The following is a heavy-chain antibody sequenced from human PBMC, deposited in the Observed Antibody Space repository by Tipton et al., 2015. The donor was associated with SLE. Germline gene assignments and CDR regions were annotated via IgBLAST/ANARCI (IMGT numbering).Heavy chain of an antibody. J-gene: IGHJ4*02. D-gene: IGHD2-2*01. CDR2: IWYDGSNK. CDR1: GFTFSSYG. Sequence: SLRLSCAASGFTFSSYGMHWVRQAPGKGLEWVAVIWYDGSNKYYADSVKGRFTISRDNSKNTLYLQMNSLRAEDTAVYYCARGYCSSTSCYRPLDYWGQGTLVTVSS. V-gene: IGHV3-33*01. CDR3: ARGYCSSTSCYRPLDY.